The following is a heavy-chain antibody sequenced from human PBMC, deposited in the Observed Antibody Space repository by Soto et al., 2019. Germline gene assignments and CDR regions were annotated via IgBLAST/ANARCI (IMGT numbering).Heavy chain of an antibody. CDR3: ARGRRRESCWGGDCYYFAF. CDR2: YYWDDDE. V-gene: IGHV2-5*02. D-gene: IGHD2-21*01. Sequence: QITLKESGPTLVNPTQTLTLTCTFSGFSFSDGAVGVGWFRQSPGKAPEWLAIYYWDDDEWHSPSLRTRLTISYEAARSQVVTSMVDMDPQDTAKYFCARGRRRESCWGGDCYYFAFWGQGLLVAAS. CDR1: GFSFSDGAVG. J-gene: IGHJ4*02.